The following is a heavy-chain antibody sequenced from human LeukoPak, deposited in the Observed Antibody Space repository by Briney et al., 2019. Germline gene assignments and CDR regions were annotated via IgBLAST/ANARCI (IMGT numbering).Heavy chain of an antibody. V-gene: IGHV3-48*04. D-gene: IGHD2-15*01. CDR2: ISSSSSTI. CDR1: GFTFSSYS. CDR3: ARVHHSGANDY. Sequence: GGSLRLSCAASGFTFSSYSMNWVRQAPGKGLEWVSYISSSSSTIYYADSVKGRFTISRDNAKNSLYLQMNSLRAEDTAAYYCARVHHSGANDYWGQGTLVTVSS. J-gene: IGHJ4*02.